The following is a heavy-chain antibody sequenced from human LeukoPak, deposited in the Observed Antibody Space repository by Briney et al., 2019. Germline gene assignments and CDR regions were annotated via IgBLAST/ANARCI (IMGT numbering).Heavy chain of an antibody. Sequence: SQTLSLTCAISGDSVSSNSAAWNWIRQSPSRGLEWLGRTYYRSKWYNDYAVSVKSRITINPDTSKNQFSLQLNSVTPEDTAVYYCARESVSPPNYYYYYMDVWGKGITVTISS. CDR3: ARESVSPPNYYYYYMDV. D-gene: IGHD2-8*01. J-gene: IGHJ6*03. V-gene: IGHV6-1*01. CDR1: GDSVSSNSAA. CDR2: TYYRSKWYN.